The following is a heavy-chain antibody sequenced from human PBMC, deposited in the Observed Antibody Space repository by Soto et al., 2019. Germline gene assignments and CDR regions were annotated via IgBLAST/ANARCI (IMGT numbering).Heavy chain of an antibody. V-gene: IGHV5-51*01. CDR1: GYSFTSYW. CDR2: IYPGDSDI. CDR3: AKKKPQPVAHFDY. Sequence: PGESLKISCKGAGYSFTSYWIGWVRQMPGKGLEWMGIIYPGDSDIKYSPSFQGQVTISADKAISTAYLQWSSLKASDTAMYYGAKKKPQPVAHFDYRGQGTLLPVSS. D-gene: IGHD5-12*01. J-gene: IGHJ4*02.